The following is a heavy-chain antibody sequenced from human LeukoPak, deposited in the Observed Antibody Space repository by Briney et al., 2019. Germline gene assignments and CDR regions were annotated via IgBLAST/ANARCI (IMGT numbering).Heavy chain of an antibody. CDR2: ISGSGGST. D-gene: IGHD2-2*01. CDR1: GFPFSSYA. J-gene: IGHJ5*02. CDR3: AKVYCSSTSCPSYNWFDP. Sequence: GALRLSCAASGFPFSSYAMSWVRQAPGKGLEWVSAISGSGGSTYYADSVKGRFTISRDNSKNTLYLQMNSLRAEDTAVYYCAKVYCSSTSCPSYNWFDPWGQGTLVTVSS. V-gene: IGHV3-23*01.